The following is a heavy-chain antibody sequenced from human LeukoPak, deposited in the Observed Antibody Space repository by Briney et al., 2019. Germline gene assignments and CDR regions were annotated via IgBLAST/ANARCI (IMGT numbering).Heavy chain of an antibody. CDR2: IYHSGST. CDR3: ARVARAPFWSGSRGGDFDY. CDR1: GYSISSGYY. V-gene: IGHV4-38-2*02. Sequence: SETLSLTCTVSGYSISSGYYWGWIRQPPGKGLEWIGYIYHSGSTYYNPSLKSRVTISVDRSKNQFSLKLSSVTAADTAVYYWARVARAPFWSGSRGGDFDYWGQGTLVTVSS. J-gene: IGHJ4*02. D-gene: IGHD3-3*01.